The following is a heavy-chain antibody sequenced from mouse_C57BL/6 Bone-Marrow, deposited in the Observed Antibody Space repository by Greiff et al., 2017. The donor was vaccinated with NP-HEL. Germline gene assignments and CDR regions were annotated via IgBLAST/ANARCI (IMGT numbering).Heavy chain of an antibody. J-gene: IGHJ4*01. CDR1: GFSLTSYA. CDR2: IWTGGGT. D-gene: IGHD2-2*01. V-gene: IGHV2-9-1*01. Sequence: VQGVESGPGLVAPSQSLSITCTVSGFSLTSYAISWVRQPPGKGLEWLGVIWTGGGTNYNSALKSRLSISKDNSKSQVFLKMNSLQTDDTARYYCARRNGYHYYAMDYWGQGTSVTVSS. CDR3: ARRNGYHYYAMDY.